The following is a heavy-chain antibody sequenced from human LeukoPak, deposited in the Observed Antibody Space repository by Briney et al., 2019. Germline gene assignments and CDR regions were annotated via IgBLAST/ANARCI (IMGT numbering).Heavy chain of an antibody. V-gene: IGHV3-74*01. Sequence: GGSLRLSCAASGFTFSSYSMNWVRQAPGKGLVWVSRINSDGSTTSYVDSVKGRFTISRDNAKSTLYLQMNSLRAEDTAVYYCARGGPIDYWGQGTLVTVSS. CDR1: GFTFSSYS. J-gene: IGHJ4*02. CDR2: INSDGSTT. CDR3: ARGGPIDY.